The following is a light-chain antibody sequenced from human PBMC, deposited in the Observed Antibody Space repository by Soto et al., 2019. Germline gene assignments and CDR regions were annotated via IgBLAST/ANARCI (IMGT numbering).Light chain of an antibody. V-gene: IGKV3-15*01. CDR3: QQYNNWPRT. CDR2: GAS. J-gene: IGKJ1*01. CDR1: QSVSSN. Sequence: EIVMTQSPATLSVTPGERATLSCRASQSVSSNLAWYQQKPGQAPRLLIYGASTRATGIPSRFRGSGSGTEFTLTISSLQSEEFAVYYCQQYNNWPRTFGQGIKVEIK.